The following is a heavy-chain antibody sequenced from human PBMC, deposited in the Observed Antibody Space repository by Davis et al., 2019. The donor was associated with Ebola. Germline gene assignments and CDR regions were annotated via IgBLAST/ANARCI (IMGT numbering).Heavy chain of an antibody. D-gene: IGHD3-22*01. CDR2: IKQDGSEK. Sequence: PGGSLRLSCAASGFTFSSYWMSWVRQAPGKGLEWVANIKQDGSEKYYADSVKGRFTISRDNSKNTLYLQMNSLRAEDTAVYYCAKDPGYYDSSHYFDYWGQGTLVTVSS. CDR1: GFTFSSYW. J-gene: IGHJ4*02. V-gene: IGHV3-7*01. CDR3: AKDPGYYDSSHYFDY.